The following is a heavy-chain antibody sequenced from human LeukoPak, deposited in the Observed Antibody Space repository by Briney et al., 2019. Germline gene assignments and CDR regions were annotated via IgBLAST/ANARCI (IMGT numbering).Heavy chain of an antibody. Sequence: ASVKVSCKASGYTFTGYYMHWVRQAPGQGLEWMGWINPNSGGTNYAQKFQGRVTMTRDTSISTAYMELSRLRSDDTAVYYCARVEGSEVAARSFDYWGQGTLVTVSS. CDR2: INPNSGGT. CDR1: GYTFTGYY. V-gene: IGHV1-2*02. J-gene: IGHJ4*02. CDR3: ARVEGSEVAARSFDY. D-gene: IGHD6-6*01.